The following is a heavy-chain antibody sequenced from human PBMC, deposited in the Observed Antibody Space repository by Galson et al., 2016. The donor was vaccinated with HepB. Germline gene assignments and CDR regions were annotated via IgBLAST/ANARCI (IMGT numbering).Heavy chain of an antibody. J-gene: IGHJ6*02. D-gene: IGHD3-16*01. CDR3: ARGDSTGYYYYGMDV. CDR1: GGSISSSY. V-gene: IGHV4-59*01. Sequence: SETLSLTCTVSGGSISSSYWSWIRQPPGKALEWIGCMFYSGKTNYNPSLRSRVTISGDTSKNQFSLKLNFVTAADTAVYYCARGDSTGYYYYGMDVRGQGTTVSVSS. CDR2: MFYSGKT.